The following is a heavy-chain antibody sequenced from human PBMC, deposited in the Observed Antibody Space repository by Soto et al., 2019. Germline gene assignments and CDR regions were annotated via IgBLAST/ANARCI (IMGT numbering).Heavy chain of an antibody. V-gene: IGHV2-5*02. CDR2: IYGDNDK. CDR3: AHRTLHAYGDYDPGTSHVFDS. J-gene: IGHJ4*02. Sequence: QITLKESGPSPVKPTQTLTVTCTFSGFSLSNSGVGVAWIRQPPGKALEWLALIYGDNDKRYSPSLKTRLTITKDPSKNQAVLTTTNMDPVDTAPYYCAHRTLHAYGDYDPGTSHVFDSWGQGTLVTVSS. CDR1: GFSLSNSGVG. D-gene: IGHD4-17*01.